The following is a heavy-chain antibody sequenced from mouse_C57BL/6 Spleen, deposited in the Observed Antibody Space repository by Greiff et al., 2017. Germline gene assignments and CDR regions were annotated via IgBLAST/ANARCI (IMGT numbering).Heavy chain of an antibody. D-gene: IGHD4-1*02. V-gene: IGHV1-64*01. Sequence: QVQLQQPGAELVKPGASVKLSCKASGYTFTSYWMHWVKQRPGQGLEWIGMIHPNSGSTNYNEKFKSKATLTVDKSSSTAYMQLSSLTSDDSAVYYCATPTALYAMDYWGQGTSVTVSS. J-gene: IGHJ4*01. CDR3: ATPTALYAMDY. CDR2: IHPNSGST. CDR1: GYTFTSYW.